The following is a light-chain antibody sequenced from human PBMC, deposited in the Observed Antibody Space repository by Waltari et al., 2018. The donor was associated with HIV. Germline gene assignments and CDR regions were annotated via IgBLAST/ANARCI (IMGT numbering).Light chain of an antibody. V-gene: IGLV2-14*01. CDR3: SSYTGSDTLLGV. J-gene: IGLJ1*01. CDR2: DVN. Sequence: QSALTQPASVSGSPGQSISISCTGTSSDVGAYNYVSWYQQHPGQAPKLIIYDVNYRPSGIASRFSGSKSGNTASLTISGLQAEDEADYYCSSYTGSDTLLGVFGTGTKATVL. CDR1: SSDVGAYNY.